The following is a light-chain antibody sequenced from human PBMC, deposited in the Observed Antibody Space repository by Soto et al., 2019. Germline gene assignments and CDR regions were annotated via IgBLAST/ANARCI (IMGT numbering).Light chain of an antibody. CDR3: CSYAGSSTIYV. J-gene: IGLJ1*01. V-gene: IGLV2-23*02. CDR2: EVS. Sequence: QSVLTQPASVSGSPGQSITISCTGTSSDVGSYNLVSWYQQHPGKAPKLMFYEVSKRPSGVSNRFSGSKSGNTASLTISGLQAEDEADYYCCSYAGSSTIYVFGTGTKATV. CDR1: SSDVGSYNL.